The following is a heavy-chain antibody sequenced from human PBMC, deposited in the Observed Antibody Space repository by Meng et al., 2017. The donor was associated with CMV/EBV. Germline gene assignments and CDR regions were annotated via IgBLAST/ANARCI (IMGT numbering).Heavy chain of an antibody. Sequence: QVQLQESGPGLVKPSQTLSLPSTVAGGSNSRGDYYWGWIRQPPGKGLEWIGYIYYSGSTYYNTSLKSRVTISVDTSKNQFSLKLSSVTAADKAVYYCARVGRTSCYDYWGQGTLVTVSS. CDR2: IYYSGST. CDR1: GGSNSRGDYY. CDR3: ARVGRTSCYDY. V-gene: IGHV4-30-4*08. J-gene: IGHJ4*02. D-gene: IGHD2-2*01.